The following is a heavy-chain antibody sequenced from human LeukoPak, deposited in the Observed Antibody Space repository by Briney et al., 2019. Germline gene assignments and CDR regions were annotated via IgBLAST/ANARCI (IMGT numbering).Heavy chain of an antibody. J-gene: IGHJ6*02. CDR3: ARDGPRGGGKRGGYGERNYYGMDV. D-gene: IGHD5-18*01. V-gene: IGHV3-30*03. CDR2: ISYDGNNK. Sequence: QPGGSLRLSCAASGFTFSSYGMHWVRQAPGKGLEWVAVISYDGNNKYYADSVKGRFTISRDNSKNTLYLQMNSLRAEDTAVYYCARDGPRGGGKRGGYGERNYYGMDVWGQGTTVTVSS. CDR1: GFTFSSYG.